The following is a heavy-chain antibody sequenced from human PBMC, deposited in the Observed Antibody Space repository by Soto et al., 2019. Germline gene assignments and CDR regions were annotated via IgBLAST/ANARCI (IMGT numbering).Heavy chain of an antibody. CDR1: GGAFVGYY. CDR2: INHSGST. V-gene: IGHV4-34*01. J-gene: IGHJ4*02. Sequence: ASETLSLNRAGYGGAFVGYYWSWIPPPPGKGLEWIGEINHSGSTNYNPSLKSRVTISVDTSKNQFSLKLSSVTAADTAVYYCARGFNTVTNPFDYWGQGTLVTVSS. CDR3: ARGFNTVTNPFDY. D-gene: IGHD4-17*01.